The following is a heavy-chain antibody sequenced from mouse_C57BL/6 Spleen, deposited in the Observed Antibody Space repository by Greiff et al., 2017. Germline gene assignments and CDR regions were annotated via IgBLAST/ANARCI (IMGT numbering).Heavy chain of an antibody. V-gene: IGHV14-4*01. CDR3: TTDCYGGSYGFAY. J-gene: IGHJ3*01. CDR1: GFNINDDY. Sequence: DVQLQESGAELVRPGASVKLSCTASGFNINDDYMHWVKQRPEQGLEWIGWIDPENGDTEYASKFQGKATITADTSTNTAYLQLSRLTSDDTAVYYCTTDCYGGSYGFAYWGQGTLVTVSA. D-gene: IGHD1-1*01. CDR2: IDPENGDT.